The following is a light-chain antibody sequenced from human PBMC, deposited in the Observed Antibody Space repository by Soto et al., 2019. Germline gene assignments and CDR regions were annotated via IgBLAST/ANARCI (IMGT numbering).Light chain of an antibody. J-gene: IGKJ1*01. CDR1: QNISPW. V-gene: IGKV1-5*01. CDR2: DVS. CDR3: QQYDSYSQT. Sequence: DIQMTQSPSTLSASVGDRVTIACRASQNISPWLAWYQQKPGKAPKLLIYDVSTLENGVPSRFSGGGSGTEFTLTISSLQPDDFATYYCQQYDSYSQTFGQGTKVEIK.